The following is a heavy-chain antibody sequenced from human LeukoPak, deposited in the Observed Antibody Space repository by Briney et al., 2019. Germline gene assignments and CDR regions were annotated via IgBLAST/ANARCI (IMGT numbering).Heavy chain of an antibody. J-gene: IGHJ4*02. CDR1: GFTFSTYG. V-gene: IGHV3-33*01. CDR2: IWYDGSEK. Sequence: PGRSLRLSCAASGFTFSTYGMHWVRQAPGKGLEWVAVIWYDGSEKYYADSVKGRFTISRDNSKDTLYLQMSSVRVDDTAVYYCARDRGRYYDSRGFYWGYYFDSWGQGILVTVST. CDR3: ARDRGRYYDSRGFYWGYYFDS. D-gene: IGHD3-22*01.